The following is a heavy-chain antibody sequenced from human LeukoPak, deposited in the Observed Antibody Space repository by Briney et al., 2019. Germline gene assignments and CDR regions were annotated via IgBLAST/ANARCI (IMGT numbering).Heavy chain of an antibody. CDR2: ASYDGGNE. CDR1: GFSFSFYA. D-gene: IGHD3-10*01. V-gene: IGHV3-30*04. J-gene: IGHJ6*03. CDR3: ARDGTHYYGSGSYLYYYYMDV. Sequence: TGGSPRLSWAASGFSFSFYAMHWVRQAPGKGLEWVAVASYDGGNEYYADSVKGRFTISRDNSNNRLYLQMNSLRVEDTAVYYCARDGTHYYGSGSYLYYYYMDVWGRGTTVTVSS.